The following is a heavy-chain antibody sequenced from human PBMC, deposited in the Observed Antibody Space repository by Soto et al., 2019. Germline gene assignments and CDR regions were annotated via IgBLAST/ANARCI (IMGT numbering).Heavy chain of an antibody. D-gene: IGHD2-2*02. CDR3: AVAYCRYPSCYTLLASDY. CDR2: INPDSGGT. V-gene: IGHV1-2*02. J-gene: IGHJ4*02. Sequence: ASVKVSCKASGYTFTGYYMHWVRQAPGQGLEWMGWINPDSGGTNYAQKFQGRVTMTRDTSISTAYMELSRLRSDDTAVYYCAVAYCRYPSCYTLLASDYWGQGTLVTVYS. CDR1: GYTFTGYY.